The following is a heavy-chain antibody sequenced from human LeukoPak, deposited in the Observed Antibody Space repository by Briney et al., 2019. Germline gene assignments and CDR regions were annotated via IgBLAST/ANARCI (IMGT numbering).Heavy chain of an antibody. CDR1: TVSVTSYH. D-gene: IGHD3-10*01. CDR2: IYYSGST. CDR3: ARVEEGYGSGRRENYYYYYMDV. Sequence: PSETLSLTCTVSTVSVTSYHWTWIRQPPGKGLEWIGYIYYSGSTNYNPSLKSRVTISVDTSKNQFSLKLSSVTAADTAVYYCARVEEGYGSGRRENYYYYYMDVWGKGTTVTISS. J-gene: IGHJ6*03. V-gene: IGHV4-59*02.